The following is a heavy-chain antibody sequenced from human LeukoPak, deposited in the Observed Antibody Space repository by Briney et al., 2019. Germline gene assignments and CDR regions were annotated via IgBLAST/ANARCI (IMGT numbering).Heavy chain of an antibody. CDR3: ARDREGIAARRYYFDY. D-gene: IGHD6-6*01. Sequence: PSETLSLTCTVSGGSISSYYWSWIRQPAGKGLEWIGRIYTSGSTNYNPSLKSRVTMSVDTSKNQFSLKLSYVTAADTAVYYCARDREGIAARRYYFDYWGQGTLVTVSS. CDR2: IYTSGST. CDR1: GGSISSYY. J-gene: IGHJ4*02. V-gene: IGHV4-4*07.